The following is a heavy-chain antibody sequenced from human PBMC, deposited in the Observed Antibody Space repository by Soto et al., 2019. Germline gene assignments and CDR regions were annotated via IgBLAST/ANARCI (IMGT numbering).Heavy chain of an antibody. D-gene: IGHD1-26*01. CDR2: IRHKADSYTT. Sequence: EVQLVESEGGLVQPGGSLRLSCAASGFTFSDHYMEWVGQAPGKGLEWVARIRHKADSYTTEYAASVKGRFTISRDDLMISLSLQMDNLKTADTAVYYCASLWDRWFDSWGQGTLVTVSS. CDR1: GFTFSDHY. V-gene: IGHV3-72*01. J-gene: IGHJ5*01. CDR3: ASLWDRWFDS.